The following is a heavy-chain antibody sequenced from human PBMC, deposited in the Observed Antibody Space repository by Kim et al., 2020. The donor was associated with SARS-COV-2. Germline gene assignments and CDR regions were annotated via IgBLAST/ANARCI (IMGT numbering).Heavy chain of an antibody. CDR2: IYYSGST. D-gene: IGHD6-19*01. CDR3: PRDRGRCSSGWYVGYYGRDV. V-gene: IGHV4-59*13. Sequence: SETLSLTCTVSGGSISSYYWSWIRQPPGKGLEWIGYIYYSGSTNYNPSLKSRVTISVDPSKIQFSLKLSSVTAADTAVYYCPRDRGRCSSGWYVGYYGRDVWGEGTTVTVSS. J-gene: IGHJ6*04. CDR1: GGSISSYY.